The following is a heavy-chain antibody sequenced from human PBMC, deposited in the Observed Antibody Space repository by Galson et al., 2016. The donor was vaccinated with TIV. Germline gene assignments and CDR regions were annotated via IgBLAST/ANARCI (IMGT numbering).Heavy chain of an antibody. CDR1: GFTFSSYS. D-gene: IGHD6-19*01. J-gene: IGHJ5*02. CDR3: ARGKERSGWYFWYDP. Sequence: SLRLSCAASGFTFSSYSMTWVRQAPGKGLEWVSYISDSSDTIYYGDSVKGRFTISRDNAKNSVYLQMNNLRTEDTGVYYCARGKERSGWYFWYDPWGQGTRVTVSA. CDR2: ISDSSDTI. V-gene: IGHV3-48*04.